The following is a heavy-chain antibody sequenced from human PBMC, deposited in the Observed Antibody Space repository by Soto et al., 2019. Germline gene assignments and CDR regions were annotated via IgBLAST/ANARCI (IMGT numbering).Heavy chain of an antibody. Sequence: SETLSLPCAVSGGSINTFDISWSWLRQPPGRGPAWIGSIYKSGSTYYTPSLRSSVTMSVEKYKTQFSMQITSVVAADTAICYCAREMTTFVVLPEGALDVWGQGTTVTVSS. CDR1: GGSINTFDIS. CDR3: AREMTTFVVLPEGALDV. D-gene: IGHD3-3*01. CDR2: IYKSGST. V-gene: IGHV4-30-2*01. J-gene: IGHJ6*02.